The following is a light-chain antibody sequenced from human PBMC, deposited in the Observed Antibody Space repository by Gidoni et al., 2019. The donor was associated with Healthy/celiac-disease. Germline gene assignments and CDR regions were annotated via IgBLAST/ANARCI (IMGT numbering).Light chain of an antibody. CDR3: QQSYSTPLT. CDR2: AAS. CDR1: QSISSY. Sequence: DIQMTQSPSSLSAYVGDRVTITCRASQSISSYLNWYPQKPGKAPKLLIYAASSLQSGVPSRFSGSGSGTDVTLTINSLQPEDFATYYCQQSYSTPLTFGGGTKVEIK. J-gene: IGKJ4*01. V-gene: IGKV1-39*01.